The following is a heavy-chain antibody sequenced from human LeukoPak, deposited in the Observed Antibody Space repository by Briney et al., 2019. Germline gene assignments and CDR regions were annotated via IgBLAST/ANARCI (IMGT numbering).Heavy chain of an antibody. CDR3: ARLGHCSGGSCYFSD. J-gene: IGHJ4*02. CDR1: GGSISGYY. D-gene: IGHD2-15*01. V-gene: IGHV4-59*08. Sequence: SETLSLTCTVSGGSISGYYWTWIRQPPGEGLEWIGYIFYTGNTNYNPFLSRRLTFSVDAPNNQFALTLRSVTAADTAIYYCARLGHCSGGSCYFSDWGLGTLVTVAS. CDR2: IFYTGNT.